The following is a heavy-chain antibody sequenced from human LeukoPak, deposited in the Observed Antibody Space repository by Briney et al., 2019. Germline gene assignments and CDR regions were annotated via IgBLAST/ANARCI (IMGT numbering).Heavy chain of an antibody. CDR2: ISYDGSNK. CDR1: GFTFSSYA. V-gene: IGHV3-30*04. D-gene: IGHD3-16*01. Sequence: GGSLRLSCAASGFTFSSYAMHWVRQAPGKGLEWVAVISYDGSNKYYADSVKGRFSVSRDSSKNTLYLQMSSLRAEDTALYYCAKDLKFMITFGGVDLDYWGQGTLVTVSS. J-gene: IGHJ4*02. CDR3: AKDLKFMITFGGVDLDY.